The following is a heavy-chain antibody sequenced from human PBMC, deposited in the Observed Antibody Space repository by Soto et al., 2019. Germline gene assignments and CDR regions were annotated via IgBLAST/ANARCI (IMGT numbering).Heavy chain of an antibody. CDR3: AREGRYYDSSGQIRKGAFDI. CDR1: GYTFTSYY. V-gene: IGHV1-46*01. Sequence: VASVKVSCKASGYTFTSYYMHWVRQAPGQGLEWMGIINPSGGSTSYAQKFQGRVTMTRDTSTSTVYMELSSLRSEDTAVYYCAREGRYYDSSGQIRKGAFDIWGQGTMVTVSS. CDR2: INPSGGST. D-gene: IGHD3-22*01. J-gene: IGHJ3*02.